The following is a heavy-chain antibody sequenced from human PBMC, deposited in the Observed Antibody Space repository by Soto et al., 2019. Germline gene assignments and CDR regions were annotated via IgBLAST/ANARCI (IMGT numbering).Heavy chain of an antibody. CDR3: ARESKVSYYGSGRGIGFDP. CDR2: INHSGST. CDR1: GGSFSGYY. J-gene: IGHJ5*02. V-gene: IGHV4-34*01. D-gene: IGHD3-10*01. Sequence: QVQLQQWGAGLLKPSETLSLTCAVYGGSFSGYYWSWIRQPPGKGLEWIGEINHSGSTNYNPSLKSRVTRSVDPAENQCSRKLSSVTAADTAVYYCARESKVSYYGSGRGIGFDPWGQGTLVTVSS.